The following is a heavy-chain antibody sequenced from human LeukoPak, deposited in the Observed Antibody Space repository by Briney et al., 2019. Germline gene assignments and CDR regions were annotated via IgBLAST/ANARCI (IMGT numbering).Heavy chain of an antibody. V-gene: IGHV4-59*01. CDR3: ARQPSSWFTSFDS. J-gene: IGHJ4*02. CDR1: GGSLSSYF. D-gene: IGHD6-13*01. CDR2: IYYSGST. Sequence: SETLSLTCTVSGGSLSSYFWSWIRQPPGKGLEWIAYIYYSGSTNYNPSLKSRVTISVDTSKNQFSLKLSSVTAADTAVYYCARQPSSWFTSFDSWGQGTLVAVSS.